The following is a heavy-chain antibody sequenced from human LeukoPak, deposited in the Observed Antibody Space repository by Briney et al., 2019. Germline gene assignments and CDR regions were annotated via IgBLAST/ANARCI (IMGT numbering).Heavy chain of an antibody. CDR2: IRYSGTT. V-gene: IGHV4-59*01. J-gene: IGHJ3*02. Sequence: PSGTLSLTCAVSGASIFTYYWSWIRQPPGEGLEYIGDIRYSGTTNYSPSLKSRVTISVDTSKNRFCLKLTSVTAADTGIYYCARDVAVGGDGGFDIWGQGTMVTVSS. D-gene: IGHD6-19*01. CDR3: ARDVAVGGDGGFDI. CDR1: GASIFTYY.